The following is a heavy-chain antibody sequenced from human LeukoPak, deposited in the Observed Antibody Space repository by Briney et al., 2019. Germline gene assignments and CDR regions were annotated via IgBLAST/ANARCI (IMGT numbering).Heavy chain of an antibody. CDR1: GFTFITYG. CDR2: ISSDGSDK. CDR3: AKGQKESTIALGDY. V-gene: IGHV3-30*18. D-gene: IGHD5/OR15-5a*01. J-gene: IGHJ4*02. Sequence: GRSLRLSCAASGFTFITYGMHWVRQAPGKGLEWVAVISSDGSDKYYADSVKGRFTISRDNSKNTLDLQMNSLRAEDTAVYYCAKGQKESTIALGDYWGQGTLVTVSS.